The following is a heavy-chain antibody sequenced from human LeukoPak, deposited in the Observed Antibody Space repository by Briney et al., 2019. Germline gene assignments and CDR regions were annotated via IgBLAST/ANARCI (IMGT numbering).Heavy chain of an antibody. CDR3: ARHPCSGGSCYSIDY. J-gene: IGHJ4*02. V-gene: IGHV4-59*08. CDR2: IYYSGST. D-gene: IGHD2-15*01. Sequence: SETLSLTCTVSGGSISSYYWSWIRQPPGKGLEWIGYIYYSGSTNYNPSLKSRVTISVGTSKNQFSLKLSSVTAADTAVYYCARHPCSGGSCYSIDYWGQGTLVTVSS. CDR1: GGSISSYY.